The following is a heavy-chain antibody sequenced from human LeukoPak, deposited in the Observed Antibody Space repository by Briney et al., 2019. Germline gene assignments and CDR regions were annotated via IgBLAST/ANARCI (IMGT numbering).Heavy chain of an antibody. CDR2: IYYSGST. CDR1: GGSISSSKYY. CDR3: ARDRGRSAYYMDV. V-gene: IGHV4-39*07. D-gene: IGHD3-10*01. Sequence: SETLSLTCTVSGGSISSSKYYWGWIRQPPGKGLEWIGSIYYSGSTYYNPSLKSRVTISVDTSKNQFSLKLSSVTAADTAVYYCARDRGRSAYYMDVWGKGTTVTVSS. J-gene: IGHJ6*03.